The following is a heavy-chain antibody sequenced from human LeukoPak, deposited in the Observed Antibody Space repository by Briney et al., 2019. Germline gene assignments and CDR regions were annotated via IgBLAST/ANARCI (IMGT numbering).Heavy chain of an antibody. CDR2: ISAYNGNT. CDR3: ARDTGVVPAAIARPDCYYGMDV. V-gene: IGHV1-18*01. CDR1: GYTFTSYG. Sequence: ASVKVSCKASGYTFTSYGISWVRQAPGQGLEWMGWISAYNGNTNYAQKLQGRVTMTTDTSTSTAYMELRSLRSDDTAVYYCARDTGVVPAAIARPDCYYGMDVWGQGTTVTVSS. D-gene: IGHD2-2*01. J-gene: IGHJ6*02.